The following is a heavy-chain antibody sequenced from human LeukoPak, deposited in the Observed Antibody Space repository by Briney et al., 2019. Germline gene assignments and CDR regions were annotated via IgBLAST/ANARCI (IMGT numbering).Heavy chain of an antibody. CDR1: GFTFTSYG. V-gene: IGHV3-23*01. CDR3: ARFRTAMQLWKGYYFDY. J-gene: IGHJ4*02. CDR2: INTSGATT. D-gene: IGHD5-18*01. Sequence: PGGSLRLSCAASGFTFTSYGMSWVRQAPGKGLEWVSTINTSGATTYYADSVKGRFTISRDNSKNTLYLQMNSLRAEDTAVYYCARFRTAMQLWKGYYFDYWGQGTLVTVSS.